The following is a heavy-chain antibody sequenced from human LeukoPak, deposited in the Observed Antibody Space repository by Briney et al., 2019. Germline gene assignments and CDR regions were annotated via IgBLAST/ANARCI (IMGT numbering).Heavy chain of an antibody. CDR1: GFTFSSYE. D-gene: IGHD2-2*01. J-gene: IGHJ5*02. CDR2: ISGIGSTI. Sequence: GGSRRLSCAASGFTFSSYEMNWVRQAPGKGLEWVSYISGIGSTIYYADSVKGRFTISRDNAKNSLYLQMHSLRAEDTAVYYCARYPSRYCTSTSCYLVHWGQGALVTVSS. CDR3: ARYPSRYCTSTSCYLVH. V-gene: IGHV3-48*03.